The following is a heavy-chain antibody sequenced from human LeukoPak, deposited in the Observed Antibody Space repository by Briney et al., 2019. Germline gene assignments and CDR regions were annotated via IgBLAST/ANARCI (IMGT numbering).Heavy chain of an antibody. CDR2: IYYSGST. D-gene: IGHD3-22*01. Sequence: SETLSPTCTVSGGSISSYYWSWIRQPPGKGLEWIGYIYYSGSTNYNPSLKSRVTISVDTSKNQFSLKLSSVTAADTAVYYCARLQDYYDSSGYPHAFDIWGQGTMVTVSS. CDR3: ARLQDYYDSSGYPHAFDI. V-gene: IGHV4-59*01. J-gene: IGHJ3*02. CDR1: GGSISSYY.